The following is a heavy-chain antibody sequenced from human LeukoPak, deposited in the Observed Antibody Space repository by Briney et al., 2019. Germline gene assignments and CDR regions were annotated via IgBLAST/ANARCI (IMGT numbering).Heavy chain of an antibody. CDR2: INSDGSST. V-gene: IGHV3-74*01. CDR1: GFTFSSYW. CDR3: ARVARAEDYFDY. J-gene: IGHJ4*02. Sequence: PGGSLRLSCAACGFTFSSYWMHWVRDAPGKGLVWVSRINSDGSSTSYPDSVKGRFTISRDNAKNTLYLQMNSLRAEDTAVYYCARVARAEDYFDYWGQGTLVTVSS.